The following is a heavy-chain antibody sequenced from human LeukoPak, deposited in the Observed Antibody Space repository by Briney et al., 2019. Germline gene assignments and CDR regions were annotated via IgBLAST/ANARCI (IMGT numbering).Heavy chain of an antibody. D-gene: IGHD5-12*01. V-gene: IGHV3-21*01. CDR3: ARDRVATPGHFDY. Sequence: PGGSLRLSCAASGFTFSSYSMNWVRQAPGKGLEWVSSISSSSSYIYYADSVKGRFTISRDNAKNSLYLQMNSLRAEDTAVYYCARDRVATPGHFDYWGQGTLVTVSS. J-gene: IGHJ4*02. CDR2: ISSSSSYI. CDR1: GFTFSSYS.